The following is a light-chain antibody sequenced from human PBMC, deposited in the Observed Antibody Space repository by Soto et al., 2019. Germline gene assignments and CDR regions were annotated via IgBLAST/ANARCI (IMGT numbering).Light chain of an antibody. Sequence: QSALTQPRSVSGSPGQLVTISCTGTSSDVGGYDFVSWYQQHPGKAPKRVIYDVTKRPSGVPGRFSGSKSGNTASLTISGLQAEDEADYYCCSYAGGPYVFGTGTKLTVL. CDR1: SSDVGGYDF. CDR3: CSYAGGPYV. CDR2: DVT. V-gene: IGLV2-11*01. J-gene: IGLJ1*01.